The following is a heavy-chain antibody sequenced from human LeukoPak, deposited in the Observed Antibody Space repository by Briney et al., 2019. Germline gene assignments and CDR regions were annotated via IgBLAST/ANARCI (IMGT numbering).Heavy chain of an antibody. Sequence: SETLSLTCAVYGGSFSGYYWSWIRQPPGEGLEWIGEINHSGSTNYNPSLKSRVTISVDTSKNQSSLKLSSVTAADTAVYYCARDDVLAAAGPRWFDPWGQGTLVTVSS. CDR3: ARDDVLAAAGPRWFDP. CDR1: GGSFSGYY. D-gene: IGHD6-13*01. CDR2: INHSGST. V-gene: IGHV4-34*01. J-gene: IGHJ5*02.